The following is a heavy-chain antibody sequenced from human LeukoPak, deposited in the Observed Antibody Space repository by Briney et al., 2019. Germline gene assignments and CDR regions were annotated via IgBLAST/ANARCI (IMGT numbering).Heavy chain of an antibody. J-gene: IGHJ6*03. V-gene: IGHV1-2*02. CDR2: INPNSGGT. Sequence: GASVKVSCKASGYTFTGYYMHWVRQAPGQGLKWMGWINPNSGGTNYAQRFQGRVTMTRDTSISTAYMELSSLRSDDTAVYYCARDYYYYMDVWGKGTTVTISS. CDR1: GYTFTGYY. CDR3: ARDYYYYMDV.